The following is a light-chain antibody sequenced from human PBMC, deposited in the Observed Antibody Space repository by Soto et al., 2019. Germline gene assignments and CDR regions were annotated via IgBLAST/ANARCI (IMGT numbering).Light chain of an antibody. CDR1: SSDIGAYDY. V-gene: IGLV2-14*01. CDR2: DVT. Sequence: SALPQPASVSGSPGQSITISCAGSSSDIGAYDYVSWYQQRPVKAPKLMIFDVTNRPSGVSDRFSGSKSGNTASLTISGLQTEDEADYYRSSYTSSSTPYVFGTGTKVTVL. CDR3: SSYTSSSTPYV. J-gene: IGLJ1*01.